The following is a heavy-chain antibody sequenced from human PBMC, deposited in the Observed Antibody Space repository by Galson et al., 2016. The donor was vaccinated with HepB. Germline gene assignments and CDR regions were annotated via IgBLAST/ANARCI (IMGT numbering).Heavy chain of an antibody. D-gene: IGHD1-1*01. CDR1: GFTFNSNW. CDR2: INYGGTNT. V-gene: IGHV3-74*01. J-gene: IGHJ4*02. CDR3: ARGNGRPGERGDY. Sequence: SLRLSCAASGFTFNSNWMHWVRQAPGKGQVWVSRINYGGTNTDYADSVKGRFAISRDNAKNTLYLQMTNLRAEDTAVYYCARGNGRPGERGDYWGQGTLVTVSS.